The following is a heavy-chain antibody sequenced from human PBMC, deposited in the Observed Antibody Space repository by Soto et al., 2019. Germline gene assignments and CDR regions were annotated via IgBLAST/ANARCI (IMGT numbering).Heavy chain of an antibody. CDR2: IKQDGSEK. CDR1: GFTFSSYW. V-gene: IGHV3-7*03. D-gene: IGHD6-19*01. Sequence: PGGSLRLSCAASGFTFSSYWMSWVRQAPGKGLEWVANIKQDGSEKYYVDSVKGRFTISRDNAKNSLYLQMNSLRAEDTAVYYCARDVPGIAVAGSYYYGMDVWGQGTTVTSP. J-gene: IGHJ6*02. CDR3: ARDVPGIAVAGSYYYGMDV.